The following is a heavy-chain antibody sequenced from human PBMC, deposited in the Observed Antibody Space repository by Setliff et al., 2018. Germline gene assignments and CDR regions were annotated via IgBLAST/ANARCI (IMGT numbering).Heavy chain of an antibody. CDR2: IFYSDTA. CDR1: GGSIGPHY. Sequence: PSETLSLTCTVSGGSIGPHYWSWIRQAPGKGLEWIGHIFYSDTAKYNPSLESRAAISVDSSKNQFSLKLRSVTAADTAVYYCARDRATVIRGVTSFFYHYMDVWG. J-gene: IGHJ6*03. CDR3: ARDRATVIRGVTSFFYHYMDV. V-gene: IGHV4-59*11. D-gene: IGHD3-10*01.